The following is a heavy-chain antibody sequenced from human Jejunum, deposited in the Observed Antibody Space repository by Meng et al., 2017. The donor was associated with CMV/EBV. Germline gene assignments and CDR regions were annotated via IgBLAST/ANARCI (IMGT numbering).Heavy chain of an antibody. J-gene: IGHJ4*02. V-gene: IGHV1-69*05. CDR2: FNPLFGSP. Sequence: CKASGGTFSNYGINWVRQAPGQGLEWIGGFNPLFGSPSYAQRFQGRVTVTTDESTRTAYMDLRSLTSDDTAVYYCATGSNMFILFDSWGQGTLVTVSS. CDR1: GGTFSNYG. CDR3: ATGSNMFILFDS. D-gene: IGHD2-21*01.